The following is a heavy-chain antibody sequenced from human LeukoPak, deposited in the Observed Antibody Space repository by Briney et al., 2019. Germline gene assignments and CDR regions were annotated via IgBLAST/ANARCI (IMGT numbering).Heavy chain of an antibody. D-gene: IGHD3-16*01. CDR3: ARVRWGGLYYFDY. J-gene: IGHJ4*02. Sequence: GGSLRLSCAASGFTFSSYSMNWVRQAPGKGLEWVSSISSSSRYIYYADSVKGRFTISRDNAKNSLYLQMNSLRAEDTAVYYCARVRWGGLYYFDYWGQGTLVTVSS. CDR2: ISSSSRYI. V-gene: IGHV3-21*01. CDR1: GFTFSSYS.